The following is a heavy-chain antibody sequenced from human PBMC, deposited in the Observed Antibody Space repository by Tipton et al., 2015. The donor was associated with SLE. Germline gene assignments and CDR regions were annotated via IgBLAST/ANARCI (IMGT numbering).Heavy chain of an antibody. V-gene: IGHV4-59*01. D-gene: IGHD2-21*02. Sequence: TLSLTCTVSGGSISSYYWSWIRQPPGKGLEWIGYIYYSGSTNYNPSLKSRVTISVETSKNQFSLKLSSVTAADTAVYYCARGPGGDGAFDIWGQGTMVTVSS. CDR2: IYYSGST. J-gene: IGHJ3*02. CDR1: GGSISSYY. CDR3: ARGPGGDGAFDI.